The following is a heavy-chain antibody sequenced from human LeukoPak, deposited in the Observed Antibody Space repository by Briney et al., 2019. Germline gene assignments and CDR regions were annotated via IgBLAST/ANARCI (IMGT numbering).Heavy chain of an antibody. V-gene: IGHV5-51*01. Sequence: GESLKISCKGSGYSFTSYWIGWGRQMPGKGLEWMGIIYPGDSDTRYSPSFQGQVTISADKSISTAYLQWSSLKATDTPMYYCATRLRKVVPAAINCFEPCGEGTLVTVSS. D-gene: IGHD2-2*01. CDR1: GYSFTSYW. J-gene: IGHJ5*02. CDR3: ATRLRKVVPAAINCFEP. CDR2: IYPGDSDT.